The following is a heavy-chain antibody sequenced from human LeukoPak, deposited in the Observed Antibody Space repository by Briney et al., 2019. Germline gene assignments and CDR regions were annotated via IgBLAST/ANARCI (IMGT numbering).Heavy chain of an antibody. CDR1: GYTFTSYG. J-gene: IGHJ4*02. CDR2: ISAYNGNT. V-gene: IGHV1-18*01. CDR3: ARVENYDFWSGYHEFDY. D-gene: IGHD3-3*01. Sequence: GASVKVSCKASGYTFTSYGISWVRQAPGQGLEWMGWISAYNGNTNYAQKLQGRVTMTTDTSTSTAYMELRSLRSDDTAVYYCARVENYDFWSGYHEFDYWGQGTLVTVSS.